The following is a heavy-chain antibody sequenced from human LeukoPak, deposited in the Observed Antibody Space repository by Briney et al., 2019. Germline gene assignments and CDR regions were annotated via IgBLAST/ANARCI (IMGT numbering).Heavy chain of an antibody. V-gene: IGHV3-30*03. J-gene: IGHJ4*02. CDR2: ISFDGSFQ. Sequence: GGSLRLSCAASGFTFRNYGMHWVRQAPGKGLEWVAVISFDGSFQSYADSVKGRFTISRDNSKNTLYLQMDSLRAEDRAVYYCARDQFEYQVRIIDYWGQGTLVTVSS. D-gene: IGHD2-2*01. CDR3: ARDQFEYQVRIIDY. CDR1: GFTFRNYG.